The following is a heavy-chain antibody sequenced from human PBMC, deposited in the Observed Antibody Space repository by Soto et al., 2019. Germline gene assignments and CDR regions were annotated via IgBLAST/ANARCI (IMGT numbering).Heavy chain of an antibody. Sequence: GGSLRLSCAASGFTFSSYAMSWVRQAPGKGLEWVSAISGSGGSTYYADSVKGRFTISRDNSKNTLYLQMNSLRAEDTAVYYCARLFSYSNYVWFDPWGQGTLVTVSS. CDR3: ARLFSYSNYVWFDP. CDR1: GFTFSSYA. J-gene: IGHJ5*02. V-gene: IGHV3-23*01. D-gene: IGHD4-4*01. CDR2: ISGSGGST.